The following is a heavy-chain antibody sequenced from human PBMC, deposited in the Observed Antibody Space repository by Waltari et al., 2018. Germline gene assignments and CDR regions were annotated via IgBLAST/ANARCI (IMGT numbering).Heavy chain of an antibody. CDR3: AKGGYYGSGRNDFDY. J-gene: IGHJ4*02. Sequence: EVQLVESGGGLVQPGGSLRLSCAASGFTFSSYAMSWVRQAQGKGLEWVSAIRGSGGSTYYADSVKGRFTISRDNSKNTLYLQMNSLRAEDTAVYYCAKGGYYGSGRNDFDYWGQGTLVTVSS. CDR2: IRGSGGST. D-gene: IGHD3-10*01. V-gene: IGHV3-23*04. CDR1: GFTFSSYA.